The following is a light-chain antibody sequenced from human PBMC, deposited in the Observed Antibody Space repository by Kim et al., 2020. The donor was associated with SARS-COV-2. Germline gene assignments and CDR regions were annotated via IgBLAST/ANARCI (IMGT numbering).Light chain of an antibody. V-gene: IGLV2-14*03. CDR3: SSYTSSTSVV. CDR2: DVS. J-gene: IGLJ2*01. CDR1: SGDVGVYKY. Sequence: GHSNTISCTGTSGDVGVYKYVSWYQRHPGKAPKLLIYDVSNRPSGVSNRFSGSKSGNTASLTISGLQAEDEADYYCSSYTSSTSVVFGGGTQLTVL.